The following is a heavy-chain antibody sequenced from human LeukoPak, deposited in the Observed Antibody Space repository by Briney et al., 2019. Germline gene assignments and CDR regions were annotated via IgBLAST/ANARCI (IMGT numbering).Heavy chain of an antibody. CDR2: INGDATTI. CDR1: GFSIRDYW. CDR3: ARDSGSYDYVWGSYGYTFDY. V-gene: IGHV3-74*03. Sequence: PGGSLRLSCAASGFSIRDYWFHWVRQGPEKGLVWVSHINGDATTITYADSVKGRFTISRDDAKNTVYLQMNSLRAEDAAVYYCARDSGSYDYVWGSYGYTFDYWGQGTLVTVSS. D-gene: IGHD3-16*01. J-gene: IGHJ4*02.